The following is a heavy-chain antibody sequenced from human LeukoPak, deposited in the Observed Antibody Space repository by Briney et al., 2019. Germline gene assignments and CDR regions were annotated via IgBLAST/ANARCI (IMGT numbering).Heavy chain of an antibody. CDR2: MYYSGST. CDR3: ARPYYYDSRIDP. CDR1: GGSISSGDYC. Sequence: SQTLSLTCTVSGGSISSGDYCWSWIRQPPGKGLEGIAYMYYSGSTYYTPSLKSRVTMSADTSKNQLSLKLSSVTAADTAVYYCARPYYYDSRIDPWGQGILVTVSS. J-gene: IGHJ5*02. D-gene: IGHD3-22*01. V-gene: IGHV4-30-4*01.